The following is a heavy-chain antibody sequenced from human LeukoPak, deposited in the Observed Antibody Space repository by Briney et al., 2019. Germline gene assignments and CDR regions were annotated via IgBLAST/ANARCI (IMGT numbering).Heavy chain of an antibody. Sequence: PSETLSLTCAVYGWSFNEFYWNWIRQPPGKGLEWIGEINARGDTNYNPSLKSRVTISVDTSKNQFSLSLSSMSASDTAVYYCARGQVPAARGHNWFDPWGQGTLVTVSS. CDR3: ARGQVPAARGHNWFDP. CDR2: INARGDT. J-gene: IGHJ5*02. V-gene: IGHV4-34*01. CDR1: GWSFNEFY. D-gene: IGHD2-2*01.